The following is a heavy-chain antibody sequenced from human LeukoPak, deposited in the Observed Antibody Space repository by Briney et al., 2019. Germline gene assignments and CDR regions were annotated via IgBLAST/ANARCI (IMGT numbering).Heavy chain of an antibody. CDR2: IYHSGST. CDR3: ATQYTSGWYWGY. J-gene: IGHJ4*02. CDR1: GYSISSGYF. Sequence: SETLSLTCTVSGYSISSGYFWGWVRQPPGKGLEWIGSIYHSGSTYYNPSLKSRVTISVDTSKNQFSLKLSSVTAADTAVYYCATQYTSGWYWGYWGQGTLVTVSS. D-gene: IGHD6-19*01. V-gene: IGHV4-38-2*02.